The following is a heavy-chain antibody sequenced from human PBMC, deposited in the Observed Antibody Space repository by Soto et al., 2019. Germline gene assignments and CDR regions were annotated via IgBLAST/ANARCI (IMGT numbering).Heavy chain of an antibody. Sequence: PSETLSLTCTVSGGSISSSSYYWDWIRQPPGKRQEWIGSIYYSGNTYYNPSLKSRVTISVDTSKFQFFLKLSSVTAADTVLFYCARHATKDTTMSNGPDYWGQGTLVTVSS. J-gene: IGHJ4*02. CDR3: ARHATKDTTMSNGPDY. D-gene: IGHD5-18*01. CDR2: IYYSGNT. V-gene: IGHV4-39*01. CDR1: GGSISSSSYY.